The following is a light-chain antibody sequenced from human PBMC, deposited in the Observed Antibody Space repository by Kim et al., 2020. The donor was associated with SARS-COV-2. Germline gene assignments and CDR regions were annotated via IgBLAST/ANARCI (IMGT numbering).Light chain of an antibody. V-gene: IGKV3-20*01. CDR3: RQYGSSRPWT. CDR1: QSVRSSS. Sequence: AAERATLTCTSRQSVRSSSFACCQQKPRRTPPHLIYGASSRATGIPARWSGGGSARAFSLTTSRREPADFAVYYCRQYGSSRPWTFGQGTKVDIK. J-gene: IGKJ1*01. CDR2: GAS.